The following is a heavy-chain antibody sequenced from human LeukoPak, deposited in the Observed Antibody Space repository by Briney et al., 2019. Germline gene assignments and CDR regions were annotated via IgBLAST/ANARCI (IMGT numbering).Heavy chain of an antibody. CDR1: GFTFSSYG. Sequence: GRSLRLSCAASGFTFSSYGMHWVRQAPGKGLEWVAVIWFDGSNENYADSVKGRFIISRDNSKNTLYLQMSSLRLEDTAVYSCVKDLSGTYSFDFWGQGNLVTVSS. CDR3: VKDLSGTYSFDF. V-gene: IGHV3-33*06. J-gene: IGHJ4*02. D-gene: IGHD3-10*01. CDR2: IWFDGSNE.